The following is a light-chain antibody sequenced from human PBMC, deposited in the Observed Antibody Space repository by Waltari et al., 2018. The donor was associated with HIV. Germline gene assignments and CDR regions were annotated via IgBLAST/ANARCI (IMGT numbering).Light chain of an antibody. V-gene: IGLV2-14*03. CDR3: TSYTSINTLVI. J-gene: IGLJ2*01. CDR1: SSDVGGYNY. Sequence: QSALTQPASVSGSPGQSITISCTGTSSDVGGYNYVSWYQHHPGKAPKLMIYHVSNRPSGVFNRFSGSKSGNTASLNISGLQAEDEADYYCTSYTSINTLVIFGGGTKLTVL. CDR2: HVS.